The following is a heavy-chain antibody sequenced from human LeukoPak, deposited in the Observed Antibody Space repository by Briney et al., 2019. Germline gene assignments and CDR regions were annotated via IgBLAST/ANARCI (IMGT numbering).Heavy chain of an antibody. D-gene: IGHD3-3*01. CDR1: GFTFSSYW. J-gene: IGHJ4*02. V-gene: IGHV3-7*01. Sequence: EPGGSLRLSCAASGFTFSSYWMSWVRQAPGKGLEWVANIKQDGSEKYYVDSVKGRFTISRDSAKNSLYLQMNSLRAEDTAVYYCARGPTYYDFWSGYSVFDYWGQGTLVTVSS. CDR2: IKQDGSEK. CDR3: ARGPTYYDFWSGYSVFDY.